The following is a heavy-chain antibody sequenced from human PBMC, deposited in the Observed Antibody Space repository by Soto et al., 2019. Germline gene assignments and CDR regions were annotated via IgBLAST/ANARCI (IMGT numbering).Heavy chain of an antibody. CDR3: ARDGVAEIDY. V-gene: IGHV3-48*02. D-gene: IGHD2-15*01. CDR2: IDIFSATI. J-gene: IGHJ4*02. CDR1: GFTFSDYN. Sequence: EVQLVESGGGLVQPWGSLRLSCAASGFTFSDYNMIWVRQAPGKGLQWVSYIDIFSATIYYADSVRGRFTISRDNAKNSLYLQMNSLRDEDTAVYYCARDGVAEIDYWGQGTLVTVSS.